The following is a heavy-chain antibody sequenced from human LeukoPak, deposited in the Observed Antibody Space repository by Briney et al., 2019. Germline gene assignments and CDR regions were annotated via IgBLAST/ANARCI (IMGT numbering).Heavy chain of an antibody. J-gene: IGHJ4*02. Sequence: GGSLRLSCAASGFTSSSYGMHWVRQAPGKGLEWVAVIWNDGTNRYYVDSVEGRFTISRDNSKNTLYLQMNSLRAEDTAVCYCARSSGYSYGNLDFWGQGTLVTVSS. CDR3: ARSSGYSYGNLDF. D-gene: IGHD5-18*01. CDR1: GFTSSSYG. V-gene: IGHV3-33*01. CDR2: IWNDGTNR.